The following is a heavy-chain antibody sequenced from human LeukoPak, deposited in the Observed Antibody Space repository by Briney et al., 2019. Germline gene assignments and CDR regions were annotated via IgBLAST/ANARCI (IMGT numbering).Heavy chain of an antibody. Sequence: ASVKVSCKASGYTFTGYYMHWVRQAPGQGLEWMGWINPNSGGTNYAQKFQGRVTMTRDTSISTAYMELSRLRSDDTAVYYCARGPTYSGSYYYYYGMDVWGQGTTVTVSS. D-gene: IGHD1-26*01. J-gene: IGHJ6*02. CDR2: INPNSGGT. CDR1: GYTFTGYY. V-gene: IGHV1-2*02. CDR3: ARGPTYSGSYYYYYGMDV.